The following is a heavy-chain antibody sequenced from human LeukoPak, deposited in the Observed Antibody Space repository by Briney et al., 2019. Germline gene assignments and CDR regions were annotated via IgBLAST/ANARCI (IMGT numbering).Heavy chain of an antibody. Sequence: HPGGSLRLSCAASGFTFSSYWMSWVRQGPGKGLEWVANTDQVESEKYYVDSVKGRFAISRDNAKNSLYLQMNSLRVEDTAVYYCVRDGVRGSYDHTHFDYWGPGTVVTVSS. V-gene: IGHV3-7*01. CDR1: GFTFSSYW. CDR3: VRDGVRGSYDHTHFDY. D-gene: IGHD3-22*01. CDR2: TDQVESEK. J-gene: IGHJ4*02.